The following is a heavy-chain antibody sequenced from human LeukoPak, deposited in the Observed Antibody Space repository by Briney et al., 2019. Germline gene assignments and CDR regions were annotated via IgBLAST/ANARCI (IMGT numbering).Heavy chain of an antibody. CDR2: ISSSSATI. V-gene: IGHV3-48*04. J-gene: IGHJ4*02. Sequence: QPGGSLRLSCVASGFTFNTYSMNWFRQAPGKGVEWISYISSSSATIYYADSVKGRFTISRDNAKNSLYLQMNSLRAEDTAVYYCARGRDLFDSWGQGTLVIVSS. CDR1: GFTFNTYS. CDR3: ARGRDLFDS.